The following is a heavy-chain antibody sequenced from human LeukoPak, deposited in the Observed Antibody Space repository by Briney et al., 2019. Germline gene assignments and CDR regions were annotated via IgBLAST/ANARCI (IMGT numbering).Heavy chain of an antibody. Sequence: NPSETLSLTCAVSGGSFSGYYWSWIRQPPGKGLEWTGEINHSGSTNYNPSLKSRVTISVDTSKNQFSLKLSSVTAADTAVYYCANLVEAFDPWGQGTLVTVSS. V-gene: IGHV4-34*01. CDR3: ANLVEAFDP. CDR2: INHSGST. D-gene: IGHD2-2*01. J-gene: IGHJ5*02. CDR1: GGSFSGYY.